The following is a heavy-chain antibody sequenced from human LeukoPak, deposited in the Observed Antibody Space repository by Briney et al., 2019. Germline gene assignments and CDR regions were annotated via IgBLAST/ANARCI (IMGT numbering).Heavy chain of an antibody. CDR3: ARGYYDEKAFDI. CDR2: IYYSGST. V-gene: IGHV4-59*12. Sequence: SETLSLTCTVSGGSISSYYWSWIRQPPGKGLEWIGYIYYSGSTNYNPSLKRRVTISVDTSKNQFSLKLSSVTAADTAVYYCARGYYDEKAFDIWGQGTMVTVSS. J-gene: IGHJ3*02. CDR1: GGSISSYY. D-gene: IGHD3-22*01.